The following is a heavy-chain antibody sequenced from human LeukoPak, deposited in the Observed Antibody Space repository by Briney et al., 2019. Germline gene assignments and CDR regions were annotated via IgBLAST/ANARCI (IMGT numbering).Heavy chain of an antibody. CDR1: GYTFTDYY. D-gene: IGHD3-10*01. Sequence: KPGASVKVSCKASGYTFTDYYMHWVRLAPGQGLEWMGWINPNSGVANYAQKLQGRVTMTTDTSTSTAYMELRSLRSDDTAVYYCARVEAIGMVRGHPPEGGYYLDYWGQGTLVTVSS. V-gene: IGHV1-2*02. CDR2: INPNSGVA. CDR3: ARVEAIGMVRGHPPEGGYYLDY. J-gene: IGHJ4*02.